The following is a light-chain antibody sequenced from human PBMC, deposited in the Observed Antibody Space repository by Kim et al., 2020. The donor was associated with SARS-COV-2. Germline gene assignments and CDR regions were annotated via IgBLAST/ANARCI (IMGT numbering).Light chain of an antibody. V-gene: IGKV1-39*01. Sequence: VGDERVITCRASKNIRSSLKWYQQKTGKAPPMLMYAKSHGQGGAVSRFIGSGVATELTLLIDGLQPPDFATSYCQQRYIDSSLTFGHGTKVDIK. CDR3: QQRYIDSSLT. CDR2: AKS. CDR1: KNIRSS. J-gene: IGKJ3*01.